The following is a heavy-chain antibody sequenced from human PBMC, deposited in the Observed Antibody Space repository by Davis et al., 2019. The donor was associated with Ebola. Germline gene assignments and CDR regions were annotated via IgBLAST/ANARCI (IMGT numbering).Heavy chain of an antibody. CDR1: GGSFNDYY. CDR2: INHRGKA. Sequence: PSETLSLTCAVYGGSFNDYYWAWIRQSPGQGLEWLGEINHRGKARYNTALKSRVTMSIDTSKTQFSLRLTSVTAADTAVYYCASPHQIRGKDCFDYWDQGNLVVVSS. J-gene: IGHJ4*02. V-gene: IGHV4-34*01. CDR3: ASPHQIRGKDCFDY.